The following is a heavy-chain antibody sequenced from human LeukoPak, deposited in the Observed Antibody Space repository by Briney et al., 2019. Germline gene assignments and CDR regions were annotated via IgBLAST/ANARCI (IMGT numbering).Heavy chain of an antibody. CDR2: IIPIFGTA. J-gene: IGHJ3*02. CDR3: AGGVYRRDRFDAFDI. V-gene: IGHV1-69*01. CDR1: GGTFSSYA. D-gene: IGHD3-16*02. Sequence: GASVKVSCKASGGTFSSYAISWVRQAPGQGLEWMGGIIPIFGTANYAQKFQGRVTITADEFTSTAYMELSSLRSEDTAVYYCAGGVYRRDRFDAFDIWGQGTMVTVSS.